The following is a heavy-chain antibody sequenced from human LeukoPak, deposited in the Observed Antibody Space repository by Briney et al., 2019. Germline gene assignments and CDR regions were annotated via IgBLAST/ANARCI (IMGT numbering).Heavy chain of an antibody. D-gene: IGHD2-2*01. CDR2: ISAYNGNT. Sequence: GASVKVSCKASGYTFTSYGISWVRQAPGQGLEWMGWISAYNGNTNYAQKLQGRVTMTTDTSTSTAYMELRSLRSDDTAVYYCARGDIVVVPAAMGDYYYYMDVWGKGTTVTVSS. CDR3: ARGDIVVVPAAMGDYYYYMDV. J-gene: IGHJ6*03. CDR1: GYTFTSYG. V-gene: IGHV1-18*01.